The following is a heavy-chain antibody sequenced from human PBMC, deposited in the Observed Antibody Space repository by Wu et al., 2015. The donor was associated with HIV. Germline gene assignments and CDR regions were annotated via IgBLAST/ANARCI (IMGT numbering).Heavy chain of an antibody. Sequence: QLVQSGGEVKKPGTSVKVSCKASGFTFPASALQWVRQAPGQRLEWIGWIVVGSGTRNFAQEFQERITISRDMSTSTIYMELSTLRPEDTAVYYCAAATPVGVLQSFDWLLFPAFGIWGQGTLVTVSS. CDR3: AAATPVGVLQSFDWLLFPAFGI. D-gene: IGHD3-9*01. CDR1: GFTFPASA. J-gene: IGHJ3*02. V-gene: IGHV1-58*01. CDR2: IVVGSGTR.